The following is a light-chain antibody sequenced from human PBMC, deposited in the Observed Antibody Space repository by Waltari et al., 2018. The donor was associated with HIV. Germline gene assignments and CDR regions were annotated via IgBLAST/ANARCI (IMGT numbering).Light chain of an antibody. Sequence: QLVLTQSPSASASLGASVKLTCTLSSGHNSYDIASHQQQPEKGPRYLMKLKSDGSHKKGDGIPDRFSGSSSGAERYLTISSLQSEDEADYYCQTWATGIRVFGRGTKLTVL. V-gene: IGLV4-69*01. CDR3: QTWATGIRV. J-gene: IGLJ2*01. CDR1: SGHNSYD. CDR2: LKSDGSH.